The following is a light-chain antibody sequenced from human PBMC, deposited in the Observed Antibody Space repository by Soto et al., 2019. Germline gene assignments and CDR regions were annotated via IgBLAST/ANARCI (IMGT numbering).Light chain of an antibody. CDR3: GTWDSSLSAVV. CDR1: SSNIGNNY. J-gene: IGLJ2*01. CDR2: DNN. Sequence: QSVLTQPPSVSAAPGQKVTICCSGSSSNIGNNYVSWYQQLPGTAPKLLIYDNNKRPSGIPDRFSGSKSGTSATLGITGLQTGDEADYDCGTWDSSLSAVVFGGGTKLTVL. V-gene: IGLV1-51*01.